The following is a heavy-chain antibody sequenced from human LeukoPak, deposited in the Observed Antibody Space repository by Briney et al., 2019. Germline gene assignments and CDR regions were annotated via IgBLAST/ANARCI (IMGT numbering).Heavy chain of an antibody. D-gene: IGHD3-3*01. J-gene: IGHJ6*03. CDR3: ARDDFWSGYYTGATSYYYMDV. V-gene: IGHV3-53*01. Sequence: PGGSLRLSCTASGFTFSDCDMSWVRQAPGKGLEWVSVIYSGGSTYYADSVKGRFTISRDNSKNTLYLQMNSLRAEDTAVYYCARDDFWSGYYTGATSYYYMDVWGKGTTVTVSS. CDR2: IYSGGST. CDR1: GFTFSDCD.